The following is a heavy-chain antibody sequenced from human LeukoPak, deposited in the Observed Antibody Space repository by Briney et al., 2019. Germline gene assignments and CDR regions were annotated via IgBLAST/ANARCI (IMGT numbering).Heavy chain of an antibody. Sequence: SETLSLTCTGTGGSISNDDYYWSWIRQPPGKRLEWIGYIYYSGSAYYNPSLQSRVAISVDTSKNQFSLNLTSVTAADTAVYCCARKRSNSWQGHFDYWGQGTLVTVSS. D-gene: IGHD6-13*01. V-gene: IGHV4-30-4*01. CDR1: GGSISNDDYY. CDR3: ARKRSNSWQGHFDY. J-gene: IGHJ4*02. CDR2: IYYSGSA.